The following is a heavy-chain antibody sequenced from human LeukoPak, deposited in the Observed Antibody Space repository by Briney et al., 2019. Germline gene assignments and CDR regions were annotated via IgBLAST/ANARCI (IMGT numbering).Heavy chain of an antibody. J-gene: IGHJ4*02. CDR3: AKDILSSGYYYFDY. CDR2: ISSNGGST. V-gene: IGHV3-64*01. CDR1: GFTFSSYA. Sequence: GGSLRLSCAASGFTFSSYAMHWVRQAPGKGLEYVSAISSNGGSTYYANSVKGRFTISRDNSKNTLYLQMGSLRAEDMAVYYCAKDILSSGYYYFDYWGQGTLVTVSS. D-gene: IGHD3-22*01.